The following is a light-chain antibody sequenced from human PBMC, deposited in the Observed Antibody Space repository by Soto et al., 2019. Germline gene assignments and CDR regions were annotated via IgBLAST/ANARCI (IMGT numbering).Light chain of an antibody. CDR1: SSDVGGYNY. CDR2: DVS. CDR3: ISYTSSSPGV. V-gene: IGLV2-14*01. Sequence: QSALTQPASVSGSPGQSITISCTGTSSDVGGYNYVSWYQQHPGKAPKLIIYDVSNRPSGVSNRFSGSKSGNTPSLTISGLQAEDEADYYCISYTSSSPGVFGGGTKLTFL. J-gene: IGLJ2*01.